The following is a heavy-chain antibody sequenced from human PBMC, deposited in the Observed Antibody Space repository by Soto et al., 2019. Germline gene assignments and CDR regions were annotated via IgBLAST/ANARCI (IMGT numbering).Heavy chain of an antibody. J-gene: IGHJ3*02. CDR1: GGTFSSYA. Sequence: QVQLVQSGAEVKKPGSSVKVSCKASGGTFSSYAISWVRQAPGQGLEWMGGIIPIFGTANYAQKFQGRVTITADDSTSTAYMELSSLRPEDTAVYYCARISKIQLWSHDAFDIWGKGTMVTVSS. CDR3: ARISKIQLWSHDAFDI. CDR2: IIPIFGTA. V-gene: IGHV1-69*01. D-gene: IGHD5-18*01.